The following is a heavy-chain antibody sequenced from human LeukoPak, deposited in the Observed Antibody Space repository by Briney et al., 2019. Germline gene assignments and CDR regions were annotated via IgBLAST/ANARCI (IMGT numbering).Heavy chain of an antibody. D-gene: IGHD2-15*01. CDR2: ISSSSSYT. Sequence: GGSLRLSCAASGFTVSDYYMSWIRQAPGKGLEWVSYISSSSSYTNYADSVKGRFTIARDNAKNSLYLQMNSLRAEDTAVYYCARERLRGYCSGGSCYLDPWGQGTLVTVSS. CDR1: GFTVSDYY. CDR3: ARERLRGYCSGGSCYLDP. V-gene: IGHV3-11*06. J-gene: IGHJ5*02.